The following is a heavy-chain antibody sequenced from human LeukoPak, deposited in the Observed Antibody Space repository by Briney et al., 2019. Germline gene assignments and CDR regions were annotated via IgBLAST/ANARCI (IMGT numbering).Heavy chain of an antibody. CDR3: ARAAVAILLPYFDS. J-gene: IGHJ4*02. D-gene: IGHD6-19*01. Sequence: SETLSLTCTVSGGSISSSSYYWGWIRQPPGKGLEWIGSIYYSGSTYYNPSLKSRVTISVDKSKNQFSLKLSSVTAADTAVYYCARAAVAILLPYFDSWGQGTLVTVSS. CDR1: GGSISSSSYY. V-gene: IGHV4-39*07. CDR2: IYYSGST.